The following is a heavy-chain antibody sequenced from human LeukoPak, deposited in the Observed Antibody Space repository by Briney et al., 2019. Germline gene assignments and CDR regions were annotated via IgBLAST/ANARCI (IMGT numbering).Heavy chain of an antibody. V-gene: IGHV3-30*18. CDR2: ISYDGSIQ. J-gene: IGHJ4*02. D-gene: IGHD6-13*01. CDR3: AKDGLDGSSWYFLDS. CDR1: GFTFSSYG. Sequence: GGFLRLSCAASGFTFSSYGMDWVRQAPGKGLEWVSAISYDGSIQFYADSVKGRFTISRDTSKNTLYLQMNSLRAEDTAVYYCAKDGLDGSSWYFLDSWGLGTLVTVSS.